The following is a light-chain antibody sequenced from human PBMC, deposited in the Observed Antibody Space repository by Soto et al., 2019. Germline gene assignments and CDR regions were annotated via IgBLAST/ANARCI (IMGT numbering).Light chain of an antibody. Sequence: DIQLTQSPSFLSASVGDRVTITGRSSQVITNHLAWYHRKPGKAPKLLIYAASTLQSGVPSRFSGSGSGTDFSLTISSLPPEDFAAYNCQQITIYPYTFGQGTKLEIK. CDR3: QQITIYPYT. J-gene: IGKJ2*01. CDR2: AAS. V-gene: IGKV1-9*01. CDR1: QVITNH.